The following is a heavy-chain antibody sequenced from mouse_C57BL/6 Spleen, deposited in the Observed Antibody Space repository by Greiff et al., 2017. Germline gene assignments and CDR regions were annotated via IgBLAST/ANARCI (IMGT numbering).Heavy chain of an antibody. D-gene: IGHD3-3*01. V-gene: IGHV1-78*01. Sequence: QVQLQQSDAELVKPGASVKISCKVSGYTFTDHTIHWMKQRPEQGLAWIGYIYPRDGSAKYNEKFKGKATLTADKSASTAYMQLNSLTSEDSAVYFCARGGPNNAMDYWGQGTSVTVSS. CDR3: ARGGPNNAMDY. CDR1: GYTFTDHT. J-gene: IGHJ4*01. CDR2: IYPRDGSA.